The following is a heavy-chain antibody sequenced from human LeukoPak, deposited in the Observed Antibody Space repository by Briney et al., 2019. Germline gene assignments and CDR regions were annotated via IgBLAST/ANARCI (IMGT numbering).Heavy chain of an antibody. D-gene: IGHD6-19*01. J-gene: IGHJ4*02. CDR1: GFSLSTSGVG. CDR2: IYWDDDK. CDR3: AQTGGKELRSIGWLNY. V-gene: IGHV2-5*05. Sequence: SGPTLVNLTPALTLTCTFSGFSLSTSGVGVGWIRQPQAKALEWLALIYWDDDKRYVPSRKSRLTITNDTSKSQVVLTMTNVDRVDTATYYCAQTGGKELRSIGWLNYWGQGTLVTVSS.